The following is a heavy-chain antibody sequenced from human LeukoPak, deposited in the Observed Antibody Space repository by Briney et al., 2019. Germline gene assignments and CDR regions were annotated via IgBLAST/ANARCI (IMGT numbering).Heavy chain of an antibody. J-gene: IGHJ3*02. D-gene: IGHD3-9*01. CDR1: GFTFSGSA. V-gene: IGHV3-73*01. CDR2: IRSKANSYAT. CDR3: TRLVDILTGYSDDAFDI. Sequence: GGSLRLSCAASGFTFSGSAMHWVRQASGKGLEWVGRIRSKANSYATAYAASVKGRFTISRDDSKNTAYLQMNSLKTEDTAVYYCTRLVDILTGYSDDAFDIWGQGTMVTVSS.